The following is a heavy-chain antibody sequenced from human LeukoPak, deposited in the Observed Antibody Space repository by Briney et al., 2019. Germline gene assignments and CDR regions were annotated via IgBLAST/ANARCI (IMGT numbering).Heavy chain of an antibody. V-gene: IGHV3-74*01. J-gene: IGHJ3*02. CDR2: INSDGIST. CDR1: GFTFSSYW. D-gene: IGHD2-2*01. CDR3: ARAMPGTDAFDI. Sequence: GGSLRLSCAASGFTFSSYWMHWVRQVPGKGLVWVSRINSDGISTSYADSVKGRFTISRDNGKNTLYVQMNSLRPEDAAFYYCARAMPGTDAFDIWGQGTMVTVSS.